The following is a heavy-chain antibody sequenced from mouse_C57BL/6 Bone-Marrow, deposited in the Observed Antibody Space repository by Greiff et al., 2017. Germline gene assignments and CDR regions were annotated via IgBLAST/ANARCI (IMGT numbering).Heavy chain of an antibody. CDR2: IYPGDGDT. CDR1: GYAFSSSW. V-gene: IGHV1-82*01. Sequence: QVQLQQSGPELVKPGASVKISCKASGYAFSSSWMNWVKQRPGKGLEWIGRIYPGDGDTNYNGKFKGKATLTADKSSSTAYMQLSSLTSEDSAVYVSAITTVVAYYFDYWGQGTTLTVSS. D-gene: IGHD1-1*01. J-gene: IGHJ2*01. CDR3: AITTVVAYYFDY.